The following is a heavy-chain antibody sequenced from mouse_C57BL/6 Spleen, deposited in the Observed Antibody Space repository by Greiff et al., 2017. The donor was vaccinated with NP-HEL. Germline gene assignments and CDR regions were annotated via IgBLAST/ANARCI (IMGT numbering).Heavy chain of an antibody. V-gene: IGHV1-74*01. CDR3: AIGYYDYGGEFAY. CDR2: IHPSASDT. D-gene: IGHD2-4*01. J-gene: IGHJ3*01. Sequence: QVQLQQSGAELVKPGASVKVSCKASGYTFTSYWMHWVKQRPGQGLEWIGRIHPSASDTNYNQKFKGKATLTVDKSSSTAYMQLSSLTSEDSAVYYCAIGYYDYGGEFAYWGQGTLVTVSA. CDR1: GYTFTSYW.